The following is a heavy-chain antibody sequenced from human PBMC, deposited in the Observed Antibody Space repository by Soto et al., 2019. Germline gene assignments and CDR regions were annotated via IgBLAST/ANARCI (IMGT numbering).Heavy chain of an antibody. D-gene: IGHD6-13*01. Sequence: QEQLVESGGGVVQPGRSLRLSCAASGLTFSRSGMHWVRQAPGKGLEWVALISYDGSDKYYANSVKGRFTISRDNSKNTLYLQMNSLRPEDTAVYNCAKDMGRVAAGTFDYWGQGTLVTVSP. J-gene: IGHJ4*02. V-gene: IGHV3-30*18. CDR1: GLTFSRSG. CDR2: ISYDGSDK. CDR3: AKDMGRVAAGTFDY.